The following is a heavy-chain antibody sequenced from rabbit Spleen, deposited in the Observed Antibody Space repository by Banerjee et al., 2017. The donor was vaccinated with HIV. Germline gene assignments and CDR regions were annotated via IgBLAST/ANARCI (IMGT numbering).Heavy chain of an antibody. Sequence: EQLEESGGGLVKPEGSLTLTCKASGVSLSDKDVMCWVRQAPGKGLEWIACIEGGSSSFTYFASWAKGRFTISKASSTTVTLQMTSLTAADTATYFCARDTSSSFSSYGMDLWGPGTLVTVS. CDR1: GVSLSDKDV. CDR2: IEGGSSSFT. D-gene: IGHD1-1*01. CDR3: ARDTSSSFSSYGMDL. V-gene: IGHV1S45*01. J-gene: IGHJ6*01.